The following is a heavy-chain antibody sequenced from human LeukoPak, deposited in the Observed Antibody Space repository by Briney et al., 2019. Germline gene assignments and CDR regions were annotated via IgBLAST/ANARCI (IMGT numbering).Heavy chain of an antibody. CDR1: GFTFSSYW. CDR2: IKKDGSEK. Sequence: GGSLRLSCAASGFTFSSYWMSWVRQAPGKGLEWVANIKKDGSEKYYVDSVKGRFTISRDNAKTSLYLQMSSLRAEDTAVYYCARHLSGVTGYTYGRGIDYWGQGTPVTVSS. V-gene: IGHV3-7*01. J-gene: IGHJ4*02. D-gene: IGHD5-18*01. CDR3: ARHLSGVTGYTYGRGIDY.